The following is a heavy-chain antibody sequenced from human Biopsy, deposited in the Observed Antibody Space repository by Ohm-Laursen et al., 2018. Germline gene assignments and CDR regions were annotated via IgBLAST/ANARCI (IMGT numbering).Heavy chain of an antibody. CDR1: GFAFTSYA. J-gene: IGHJ2*01. CDR3: ARDGKRWDYSTYFSWHFDL. Sequence: SLRLSCAATGFAFTSYAMHWVRQAPGKGLEWVAVISYDGSGEYYADSLQGRFIISRDNPKNTVDLQMNSLRAEDTAVYFCARDGKRWDYSTYFSWHFDLWGRGTLVTVSS. V-gene: IGHV3-30*03. D-gene: IGHD4-11*01. CDR2: ISYDGSGE.